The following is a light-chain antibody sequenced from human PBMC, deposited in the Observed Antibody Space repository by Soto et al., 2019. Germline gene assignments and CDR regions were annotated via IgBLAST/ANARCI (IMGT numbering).Light chain of an antibody. Sequence: DIQLTQSPSFLSASVGDGVTITCRASQGISSYLAWYQQRPGKAPTLLIYAASTLQSGVPSRFSGSGSGTEFTLTISSLQPEDFATYYCQQFNSYPTFGGGTKVEIK. CDR1: QGISSY. V-gene: IGKV1-9*01. CDR2: AAS. J-gene: IGKJ4*01. CDR3: QQFNSYPT.